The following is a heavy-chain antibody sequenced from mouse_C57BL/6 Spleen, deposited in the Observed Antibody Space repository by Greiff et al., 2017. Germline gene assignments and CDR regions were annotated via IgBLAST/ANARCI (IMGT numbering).Heavy chain of an antibody. Sequence: QVQLQQSGAELVKPGASVKISCKASGYTFTDYYINWVKQRPGQGLEWIGKIGPGCGSTYYNEKFKGKATLTADKSSSTAYMQLSSLTSEDSAVCLCGREGIVYYDGYFDDWGKGTPVTVSS. CDR2: IGPGCGST. CDR3: GREGIVYYDGYFDD. V-gene: IGHV1-77*01. CDR1: GYTFTDYY. J-gene: IGHJ1*03. D-gene: IGHD2-4*01.